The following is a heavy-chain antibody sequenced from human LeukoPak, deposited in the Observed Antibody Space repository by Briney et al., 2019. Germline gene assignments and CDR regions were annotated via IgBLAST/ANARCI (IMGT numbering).Heavy chain of an antibody. V-gene: IGHV1-69*05. D-gene: IGHD3-22*01. CDR1: GYTFTGYY. J-gene: IGHJ4*02. CDR3: ARVFAPYYYDSSGYSHFDY. Sequence: SVKVSCKAPGYTFTGYYMHWVRQAPGQGLEWMGGIIPIFGTANYAQKFQGRVTITTDESTSTAYMELSSLRSEDTAVYYCARVFAPYYYDSSGYSHFDYWGQGTLVTVSS. CDR2: IIPIFGTA.